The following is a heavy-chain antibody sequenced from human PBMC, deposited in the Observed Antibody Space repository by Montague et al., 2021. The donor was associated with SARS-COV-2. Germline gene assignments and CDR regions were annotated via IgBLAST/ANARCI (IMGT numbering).Heavy chain of an antibody. Sequence: SETLSLTCTVSGGSISSYYWSWIRQPPGQGLEWVGYIYYSGSTNYNPSLKRQVTISVDTSKNQFSLKLSSVTAAATAVDYCSRHHPVDGVRPWGQGTMVTVSS. CDR1: GGSISSYY. CDR2: IYYSGST. J-gene: IGHJ5*02. CDR3: SRHHPVDGVRP. V-gene: IGHV4-59*08. D-gene: IGHD5-24*01.